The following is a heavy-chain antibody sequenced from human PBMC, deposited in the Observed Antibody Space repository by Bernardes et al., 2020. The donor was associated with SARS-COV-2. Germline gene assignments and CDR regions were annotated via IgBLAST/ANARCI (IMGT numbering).Heavy chain of an antibody. CDR2: LYSGGTT. CDR3: ATAPHYYYGLDV. Sequence: GGSLRLSCEASKFTVSNNYMSWVRQAPGKGLEWVSLLYSGGTTYYADSVKGRFTVSRDNSKNTLFLQMSVLRAEDTAIYYCATAPHYYYGLDVWGQGTAVTVSS. CDR1: KFTVSNNY. V-gene: IGHV3-53*01. J-gene: IGHJ6*02.